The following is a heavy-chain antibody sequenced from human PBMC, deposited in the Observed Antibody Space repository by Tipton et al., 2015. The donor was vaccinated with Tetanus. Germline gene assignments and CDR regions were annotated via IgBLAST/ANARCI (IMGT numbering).Heavy chain of an antibody. Sequence: TLSLTCTVSGGSISSHYWSWVRQPPGKGLEWIGHMFDNGNTNYNPSLKSRVTISTDTSMNQFSLKLTSATAADTAVYYCARIGWPQQNKPAFDLWGQGTMVTVSP. D-gene: IGHD6-19*01. CDR2: MFDNGNT. CDR3: ARIGWPQQNKPAFDL. V-gene: IGHV4-59*11. J-gene: IGHJ3*01. CDR1: GGSISSHY.